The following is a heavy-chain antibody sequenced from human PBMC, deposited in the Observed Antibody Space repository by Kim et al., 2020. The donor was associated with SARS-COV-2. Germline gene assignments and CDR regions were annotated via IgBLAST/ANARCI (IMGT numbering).Heavy chain of an antibody. V-gene: IGHV4-39*01. D-gene: IGHD3-22*01. CDR3: TGHPHDSRGYVDY. J-gene: IGHJ4*02. CDR1: GDSISKSFHY. CDR2: VYHSGST. Sequence: SETLSLTCIVSGDSISKSFHYWGWSRQPPGKRLEWIGSVYHSGSTYDSPSMKSRATISVDTSKNQFSLKLSAVTAAATAVYYCTGHPHDSRGYVDYWGQGILVTVSS.